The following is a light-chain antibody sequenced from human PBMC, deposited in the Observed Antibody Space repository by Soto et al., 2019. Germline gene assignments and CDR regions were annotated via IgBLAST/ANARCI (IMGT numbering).Light chain of an antibody. J-gene: IGKJ5*01. V-gene: IGKV1-9*01. CDR2: GVS. Sequence: IQLTQVPSSLSASVGDRVTITCRASQGVSSHLAWHQQKPGKAPKLLIYGVSTLQSGVPSRFSGSGSGTDFTLTISSLQPEDFATYYCQHLNSYPITFGQGTRLEI. CDR1: QGVSSH. CDR3: QHLNSYPIT.